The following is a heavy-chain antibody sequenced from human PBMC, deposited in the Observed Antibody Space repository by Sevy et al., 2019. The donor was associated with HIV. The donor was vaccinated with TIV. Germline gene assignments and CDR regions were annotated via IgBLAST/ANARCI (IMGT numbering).Heavy chain of an antibody. J-gene: IGHJ4*02. D-gene: IGHD4-17*01. CDR3: ARDLEFYDSGDYGPAFMPDY. CDR1: GFTFSSYG. CDR2: IWFDGSNT. Sequence: GSLRLSCAASGFTFSSYGMHWVRQGPGKGLEWVAVIWFDGSNTYYAVSVKGRFTISRDIAKNTLHLQMNSLRAEDTAVYYCARDLEFYDSGDYGPAFMPDYWGQGTLVTVSS. V-gene: IGHV3-33*01.